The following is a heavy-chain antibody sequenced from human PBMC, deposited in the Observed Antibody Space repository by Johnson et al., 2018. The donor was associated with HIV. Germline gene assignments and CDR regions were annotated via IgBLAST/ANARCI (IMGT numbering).Heavy chain of an antibody. CDR3: ARDESGSSWAFDI. CDR2: IGTAGDT. D-gene: IGHD6-13*01. J-gene: IGHJ3*02. CDR1: GFTFSSYD. V-gene: IGHV3-13*01. Sequence: VQLVESGGGLVQPGGSLRLSCAASGFTFSSYDMHWVRQATGKGLEWVSAIGTAGDTYYPGSVKGRFTISRDNARNSLFLQMNSLRAEDTALYYCARDESGSSWAFDIWGQGTMVTVSS.